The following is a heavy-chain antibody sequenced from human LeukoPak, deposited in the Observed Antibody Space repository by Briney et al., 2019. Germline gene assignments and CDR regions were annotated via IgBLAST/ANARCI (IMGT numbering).Heavy chain of an antibody. Sequence: PGGTLRLSCVGYGFNFRNYDMSWVRQAPGKGLEWVSEISGSGGATDFADSVKGRFTISRDNSKNTLFLQMNSLRAEDTAVYYCAKNKFFSIGGTGYYMDVWGRGTTVTISS. V-gene: IGHV3-23*01. CDR1: GFNFRNYD. D-gene: IGHD1-14*01. J-gene: IGHJ6*03. CDR3: AKNKFFSIGGTGYYMDV. CDR2: ISGSGGAT.